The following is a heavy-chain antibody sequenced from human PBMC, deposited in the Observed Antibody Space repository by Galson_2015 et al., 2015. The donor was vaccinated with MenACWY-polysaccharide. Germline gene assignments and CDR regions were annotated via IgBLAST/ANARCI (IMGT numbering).Heavy chain of an antibody. J-gene: IGHJ4*02. Sequence: PALVKPTQTLTLTCTFSGFSLSTSGVGVGWIRQPPGKALEWLALIYWDDDKRYSPSLKSRLTIIKDTSKNQVVLTMTNMDPVDTATYYCAHVGGDTAMAHPDYWGQGTLVTVSS. CDR3: AHVGGDTAMAHPDY. CDR1: GFSLSTSGVG. CDR2: IYWDDDK. D-gene: IGHD5-18*01. V-gene: IGHV2-5*02.